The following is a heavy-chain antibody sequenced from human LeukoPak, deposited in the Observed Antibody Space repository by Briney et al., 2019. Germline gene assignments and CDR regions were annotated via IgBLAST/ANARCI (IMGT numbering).Heavy chain of an antibody. Sequence: SETLSLTCDVSGVSISGTNYYWGWIHQPPGMGLEWIGSIHYRLPTFYNPLLKSRVTISVDTSKNQISLRLRSVTAADTAVYYCARHEEEDGYNAKTPDYWGQGTLVTVSS. D-gene: IGHD5-24*01. J-gene: IGHJ4*02. V-gene: IGHV4-39*01. CDR3: ARHEEEDGYNAKTPDY. CDR2: IHYRLPT. CDR1: GVSISGTNYY.